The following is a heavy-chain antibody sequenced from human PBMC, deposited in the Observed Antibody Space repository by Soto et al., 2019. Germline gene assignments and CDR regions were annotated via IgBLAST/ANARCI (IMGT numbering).Heavy chain of an antibody. CDR3: ARGRRVVVTATYGMDV. D-gene: IGHD2-21*02. V-gene: IGHV4-59*12. CDR2: VYYTGST. CDR1: GSSISSYY. Sequence: SETLSLTCNVSGSSISSYYWSWIRQPPGKGLEWIGYVYYTGSTLYNPSLKSRVTISVDTSKNQFSLKLSSVIAADTAVYYCARGRRVVVTATYGMDVWSQGTTVTVSS. J-gene: IGHJ6*02.